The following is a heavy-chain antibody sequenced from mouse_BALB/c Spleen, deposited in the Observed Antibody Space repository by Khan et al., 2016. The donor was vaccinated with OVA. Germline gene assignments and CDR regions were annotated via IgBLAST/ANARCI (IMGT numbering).Heavy chain of an antibody. CDR2: INPDNDYT. J-gene: IGHJ3*01. D-gene: IGHD2-10*02. CDR3: TRTGYGNPFAY. V-gene: IGHV1S81*02. Sequence: QVQLQQSGAELVKPGASVKLSCKASGYTFTNYYMYWVKQRPGQGLEWIGGINPDNDYTPLNEKFKRKAALTVDKSSSTAYMQLSSLTSEDSAVCYCTRTGYGNPFAYWGQGTLVTVSA. CDR1: GYTFTNYY.